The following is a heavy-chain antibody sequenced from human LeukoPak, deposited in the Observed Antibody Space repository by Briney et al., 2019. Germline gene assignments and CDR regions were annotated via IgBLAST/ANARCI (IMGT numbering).Heavy chain of an antibody. CDR1: GGTFSSYG. J-gene: IGHJ4*02. V-gene: IGHV1-18*01. CDR2: ISAYNGNT. D-gene: IGHD3-22*01. CDR3: ARVNYYYDSSGYYYPLGY. Sequence: ASVKVSCKASGGTFSSYGISWVRQAPGQGLEWMGWISAYNGNTNYAQKLQGRVTMTTDTSTSTAYMELRSLRSDDTAVYYCARVNYYYDSSGYYYPLGYWGQGTLVTVSS.